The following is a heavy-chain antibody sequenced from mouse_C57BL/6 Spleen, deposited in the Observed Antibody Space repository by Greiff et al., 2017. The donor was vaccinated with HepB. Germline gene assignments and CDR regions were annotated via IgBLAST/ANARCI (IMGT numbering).Heavy chain of an antibody. J-gene: IGHJ1*03. CDR3: AREIGGYFDV. CDR1: GFTFSDYG. D-gene: IGHD2-14*01. CDR2: ISSGSSTI. Sequence: EVQGVESGGGLVKPGGSLKLSCAASGFTFSDYGMHWVRQAPEKGLEWVAYISSGSSTIYYADTVKGRFTISRDNAKNTLFLQMPSLRSEDTAMYYCAREIGGYFDVWGTGTTVTVSS. V-gene: IGHV5-17*01.